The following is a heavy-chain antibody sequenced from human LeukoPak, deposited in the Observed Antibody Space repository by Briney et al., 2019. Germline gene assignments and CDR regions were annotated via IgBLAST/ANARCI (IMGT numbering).Heavy chain of an antibody. J-gene: IGHJ4*02. Sequence: GGSLRLSCAASGFTFSSYSMNWVRQAPGKGLEWVSYISSSSSTIYYADSVKGRFTISRDNAKNSLYLQMNSLRAEDTAVYYCARDRGYDFWSGYFFDYWGQGTLVTVSS. CDR2: ISSSSSTI. V-gene: IGHV3-48*01. CDR3: ARDRGYDFWSGYFFDY. CDR1: GFTFSSYS. D-gene: IGHD3-3*01.